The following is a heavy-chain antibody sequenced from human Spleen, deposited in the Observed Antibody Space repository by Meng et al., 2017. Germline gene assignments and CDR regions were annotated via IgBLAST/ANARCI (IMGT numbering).Heavy chain of an antibody. CDR3: VKSSGWVRTGFDP. Sequence: QPQLQESGPGLGKPSEALALTCRVSGGSIITSGYYWGWIRQPPGKGLEWIGSIGHSGFTYYTPSLKSRVTVSIDTSRNQFSLWLTSVTAADTAVYYCVKSSGWVRTGFDPWGQGTLVTVSS. CDR1: GGSIITSGYY. CDR2: IGHSGFT. D-gene: IGHD6-19*01. J-gene: IGHJ5*02. V-gene: IGHV4-39*01.